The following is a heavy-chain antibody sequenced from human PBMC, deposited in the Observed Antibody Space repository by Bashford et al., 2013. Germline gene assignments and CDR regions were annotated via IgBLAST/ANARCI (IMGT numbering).Heavy chain of an antibody. D-gene: IGHD4-17*01. J-gene: IGHJ4*02. V-gene: IGHV4-61*02. Sequence: SETLSLTCSVSGGSITSGSYYWTWIRQPAGKGLEWIGRIYTSGSTTYSPSLMSRVTISLDTSKNQFSLQMSSVTAADTAVYYCARGMTTVSDYWGQGTLVTVSS. CDR3: ARGMTTVSDY. CDR1: GGSITSGSYY. CDR2: IYTSGST.